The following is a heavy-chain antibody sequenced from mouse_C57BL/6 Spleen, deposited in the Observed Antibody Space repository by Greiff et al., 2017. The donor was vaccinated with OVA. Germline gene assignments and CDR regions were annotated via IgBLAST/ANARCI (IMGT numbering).Heavy chain of an antibody. D-gene: IGHD2-4*01. J-gene: IGHJ3*01. Sequence: EVQLQQSGPELVKPGASVKLPCTASGYTFTDYNMDWVKQSPGKSLEWIGDINPNNGGTISNQKFKGKGTLTVDKSSSTAYMELRSLTSEDAAVYYCAREKDYAWFAYWGQGTLVTVSA. CDR1: GYTFTDYN. CDR3: AREKDYAWFAY. V-gene: IGHV1-18*01. CDR2: INPNNGGT.